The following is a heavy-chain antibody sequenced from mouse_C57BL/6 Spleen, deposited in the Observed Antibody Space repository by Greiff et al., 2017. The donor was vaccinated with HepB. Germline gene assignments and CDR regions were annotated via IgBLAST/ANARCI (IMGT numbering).Heavy chain of an antibody. CDR3: ASSNYYGSSPDY. CDR2: ISNGGGST. J-gene: IGHJ2*01. V-gene: IGHV5-12*01. Sequence: EVHLVESGGGLVQPGGSLKLSCAASGFTFSDYYMYWVRQTPEKRLEWVAYISNGGGSTYYPDTVKGRFTISRDNAKNTLYLQMSRLKSEDTAMYYCASSNYYGSSPDYWGQGTTLTVSS. D-gene: IGHD1-1*01. CDR1: GFTFSDYY.